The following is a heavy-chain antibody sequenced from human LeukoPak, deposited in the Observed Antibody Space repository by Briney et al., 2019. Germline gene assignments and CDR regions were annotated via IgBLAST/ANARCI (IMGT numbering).Heavy chain of an antibody. D-gene: IGHD4-17*01. CDR3: ARIYGDYVLFAFDI. CDR1: GFTFSSYW. J-gene: IGHJ3*02. CDR2: IKQDGSEK. V-gene: IGHV3-7*01. Sequence: EGSLRLSCAASGFTFSSYWMSWVRQAPGKGLEWVANIKQDGSEKYYVDSVKGRFTISRDNAKNSLYLQMNSLRAEDTAVYYCARIYGDYVLFAFDIWGQGTMVTVSS.